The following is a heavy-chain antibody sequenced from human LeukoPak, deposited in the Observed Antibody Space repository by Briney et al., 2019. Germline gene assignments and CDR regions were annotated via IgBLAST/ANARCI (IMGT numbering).Heavy chain of an antibody. J-gene: IGHJ3*02. CDR3: TTEGVVVAADDAFDI. D-gene: IGHD2-15*01. Sequence: PGTSLRLSCAASGFTFSNAWMSWVRQAPGKGLEWVGRIKSKTDGGTTDYAAPVKGRFTISRDDSKNTLYLQMNSLKTEDTAVYYCTTEGVVVAADDAFDIWGQGTMVTVSS. CDR2: IKSKTDGGTT. CDR1: GFTFSNAW. V-gene: IGHV3-15*01.